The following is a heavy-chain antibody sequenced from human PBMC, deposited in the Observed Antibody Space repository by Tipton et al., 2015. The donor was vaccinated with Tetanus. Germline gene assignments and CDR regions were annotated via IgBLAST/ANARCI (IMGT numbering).Heavy chain of an antibody. CDR3: ARDGIVVVTATAGFAYYYYGMDV. D-gene: IGHD2-21*02. J-gene: IGHJ6*02. V-gene: IGHV1-69*09. CDR1: GGTFSSYA. Sequence: QLVQSGAEVKKPGSSVKVSCKASGGTFSSYAISWVRQAPGQGLEWMGRIIPILGIANYAQKFQGRVTITADKSTSTAYMELSSLRSEDTAVYYCARDGIVVVTATAGFAYYYYGMDVWGQGTTVTVSS. CDR2: IIPILGIA.